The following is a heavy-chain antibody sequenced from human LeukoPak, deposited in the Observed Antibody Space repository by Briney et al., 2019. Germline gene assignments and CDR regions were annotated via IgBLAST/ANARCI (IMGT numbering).Heavy chain of an antibody. Sequence: GGSLRLSCAASGFTFSSSAMSWVRQAPGKGLEWVSAISNNGGYTYYADSVQGRFTISRDNSKSTLCLHMNSLRAEDTAVYYCAKQLGYCSDGSCYFPYWGQGTLVTVSS. V-gene: IGHV3-23*01. J-gene: IGHJ4*02. D-gene: IGHD2-15*01. CDR1: GFTFSSSA. CDR3: AKQLGYCSDGSCYFPY. CDR2: ISNNGGYT.